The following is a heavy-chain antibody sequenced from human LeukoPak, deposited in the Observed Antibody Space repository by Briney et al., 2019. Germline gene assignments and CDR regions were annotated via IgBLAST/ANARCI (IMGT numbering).Heavy chain of an antibody. CDR3: ARCGYSYGCRSYFDY. J-gene: IGHJ4*02. CDR2: IYSSGST. CDR1: GGSISNYY. D-gene: IGHD5-18*01. Sequence: SETLSLTCTVSGGSISNYYWSWIRQPAGKGLEWIGRIYSSGSTNYNPSLKSRVTMSVNTSKNHFSLKLSSVTAADTAVYYCARCGYSYGCRSYFDYWGQGTLVTVSP. V-gene: IGHV4-4*07.